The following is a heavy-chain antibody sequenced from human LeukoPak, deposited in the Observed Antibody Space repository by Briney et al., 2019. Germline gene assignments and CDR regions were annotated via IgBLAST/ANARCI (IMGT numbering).Heavy chain of an antibody. CDR2: ISGSGGST. J-gene: IGHJ4*02. CDR3: ARELAPWGATQYYFDY. V-gene: IGHV3-23*01. D-gene: IGHD1-26*01. CDR1: GFTFSSYA. Sequence: GGSLRLSCAASGFTFSSYAMSWVRQAPGKGLEWVSAISGSGGSTYYADSVKGRFTISRDNSKNTLYLQMNSLRAEDTAVYYCARELAPWGATQYYFDYWGQGTLVTVSS.